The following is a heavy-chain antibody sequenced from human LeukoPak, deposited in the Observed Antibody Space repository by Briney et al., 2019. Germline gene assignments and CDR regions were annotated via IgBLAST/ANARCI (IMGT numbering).Heavy chain of an antibody. CDR1: GFTFGTYS. J-gene: IGHJ6*02. Sequence: GGSLRLSCAASGFTFGTYSMNWVRQAPGKGLEWVSSISSSSSYIYYEDSVKGRFTISRDNSKNTLYLQMDSLRGEDTAVYYCARDRGIVPSYNYGMDVWGQGTTVTVSS. CDR2: ISSSSSYI. V-gene: IGHV3-21*01. D-gene: IGHD1-26*01. CDR3: ARDRGIVPSYNYGMDV.